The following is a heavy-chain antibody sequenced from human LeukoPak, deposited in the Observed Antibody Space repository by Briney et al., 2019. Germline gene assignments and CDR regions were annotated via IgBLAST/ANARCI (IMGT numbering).Heavy chain of an antibody. D-gene: IGHD6-19*01. CDR2: ISYCGSNN. Sequence: PGGSLRLSCAASGFTFSNCAMHCVREAPGKGREGVGFISYCGSNNYYADSVKGRFTISRDNSKNTLYLQMNSRRAEDTAVYYCAKESSGWSSFDYWGQGTLVTVSS. CDR1: GFTFSNCA. J-gene: IGHJ4*02. V-gene: IGHV3-30-3*01. CDR3: AKESSGWSSFDY.